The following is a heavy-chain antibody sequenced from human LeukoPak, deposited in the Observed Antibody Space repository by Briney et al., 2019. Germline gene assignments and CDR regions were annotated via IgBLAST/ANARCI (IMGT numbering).Heavy chain of an antibody. D-gene: IGHD6-13*01. Sequence: ASVKVSCKASGGTFSNYAINWVRQAPGQGLEWMGGIIPIFGTPNYAQKFQGRGTITADESTSTAYMELRRLKSEDTAVYYCARDWGMGPSSSWAWGPGTLVTVSS. CDR2: IIPIFGTP. CDR3: ARDWGMGPSSSWA. V-gene: IGHV1-69*13. CDR1: GGTFSNYA. J-gene: IGHJ5*02.